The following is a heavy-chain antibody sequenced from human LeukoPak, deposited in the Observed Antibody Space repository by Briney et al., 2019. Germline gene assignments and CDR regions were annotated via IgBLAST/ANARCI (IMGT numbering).Heavy chain of an antibody. CDR2: ISYDGSNK. Sequence: GGSLRLSCAASGFTFSSYAMHWARQAPGKGLEWVAVISYDGSNKYYADSVKGRFTISRDNSKNTLYLQMNSLRAEDTAVYYCARDAYYDFWSGYYIHYYFDYWGQGTLVTVSS. CDR3: ARDAYYDFWSGYYIHYYFDY. D-gene: IGHD3-3*01. V-gene: IGHV3-30-3*01. J-gene: IGHJ4*02. CDR1: GFTFSSYA.